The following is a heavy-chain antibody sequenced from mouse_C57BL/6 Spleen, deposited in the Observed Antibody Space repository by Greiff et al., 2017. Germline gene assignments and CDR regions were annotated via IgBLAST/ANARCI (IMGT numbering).Heavy chain of an antibody. D-gene: IGHD1-1*01. Sequence: EVKVVESGGGLVKPGGSLKLSCAASGFTFSDYGMHWVRQAPEKGLEWVAYIRSGSSTIYYADTVKGRFTISRDNAKNTLFLQMTSLRSEDTAMYYCARGDYGSSYYFDYWGQGTTLTVSS. CDR2: IRSGSSTI. CDR3: ARGDYGSSYYFDY. J-gene: IGHJ2*01. CDR1: GFTFSDYG. V-gene: IGHV5-17*01.